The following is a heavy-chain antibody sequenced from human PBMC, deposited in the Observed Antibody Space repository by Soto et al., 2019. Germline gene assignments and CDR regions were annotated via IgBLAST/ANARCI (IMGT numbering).Heavy chain of an antibody. CDR1: DDSFRGAEYY. CDR3: ARGPAYIDGWRTFDL. V-gene: IGHV4-61*08. Sequence: SETLSLTCTVSDDSFRGAEYYWSWIRQPLGKGPEWIGYTYYNGDTKCNPALRSRVTMSEDTSKNQFSLRLSSVTAADTAVYFCARGPAYIDGWRTFDLWGRGILVTVSS. D-gene: IGHD6-19*01. CDR2: TYYNGDT. J-gene: IGHJ4*02.